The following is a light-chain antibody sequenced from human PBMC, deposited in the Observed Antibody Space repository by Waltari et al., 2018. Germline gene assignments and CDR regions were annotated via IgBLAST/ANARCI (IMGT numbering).Light chain of an antibody. CDR2: WAS. CDR3: QQYYRVPFT. CDR1: QNVANSANNKIS. J-gene: IGKJ3*01. V-gene: IGKV4-1*01. Sequence: DIVMTQSPDSLTVSLGEMATINCKSIQNVANSANNKISLAWYQQKPGQSPQLLIYWASIRESGVPDRFSGSGSATDFTLTISSLQAEDVAVYYCQQYYRVPFTFGPGTRVEIK.